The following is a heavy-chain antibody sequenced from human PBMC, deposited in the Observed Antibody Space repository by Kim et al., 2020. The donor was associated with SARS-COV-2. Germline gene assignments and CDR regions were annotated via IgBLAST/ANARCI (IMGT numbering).Heavy chain of an antibody. J-gene: IGHJ4*02. CDR1: GGSISSYY. V-gene: IGHV4-59*01. Sequence: SETLSLTCTVSGGSISSYYWSWIRQPPGTGLEWIGYIYYSWSTNYNPSRKSRVTISVDTSKNQFSLKLSSVTAADTAVYYCATSPSGHYGWYFDYWGQGTLVTVSS. CDR3: ATSPSGHYGWYFDY. D-gene: IGHD4-17*01. CDR2: IYYSWST.